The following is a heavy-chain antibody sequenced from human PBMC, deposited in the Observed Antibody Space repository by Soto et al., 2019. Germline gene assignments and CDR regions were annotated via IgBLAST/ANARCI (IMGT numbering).Heavy chain of an antibody. D-gene: IGHD1-26*01. CDR2: ISGSGGST. J-gene: IGHJ4*02. V-gene: IGHV3-23*01. CDR3: AKDRSGSYYLGSSDY. CDR1: GFTFSSYA. Sequence: GGSLILSCAASGFTFSSYAMSWVRQAPGKGLDWVSAISGSGGSTYYADSVKGRFTISRDNSKNTLYLQMNSLRAEDTAVYYCAKDRSGSYYLGSSDYWGQGTLVTVSS.